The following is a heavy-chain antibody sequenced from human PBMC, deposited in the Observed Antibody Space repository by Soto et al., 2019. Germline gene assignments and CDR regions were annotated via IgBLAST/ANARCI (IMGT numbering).Heavy chain of an antibody. D-gene: IGHD6-6*01. CDR1: GFTFSSYW. CDR3: ARERGWRAQLVAPGRGGWFDP. J-gene: IGHJ5*02. Sequence: EVQLVESGGGLVQPGGSLRLSCAASGFTFSSYWMSWVRQAPGKGLEWVANIKQDGSEKYYVDSVKGRFTISRDNAKNSLYLQMNSPRAEDTAVYYCARERGWRAQLVAPGRGGWFDPLGQGTLVTVSS. CDR2: IKQDGSEK. V-gene: IGHV3-7*03.